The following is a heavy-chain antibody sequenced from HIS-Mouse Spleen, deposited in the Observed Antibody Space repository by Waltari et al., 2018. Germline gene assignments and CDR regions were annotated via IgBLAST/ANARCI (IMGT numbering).Heavy chain of an antibody. D-gene: IGHD6-6*01. CDR3: ARDTVIAARSYGMDV. CDR1: GFTVSSNY. V-gene: IGHV3-53*01. J-gene: IGHJ6*02. CDR2: IDSGGST. Sequence: EVQLVESGGGLIQPGGSLRLSCAASGFTVSSNYMSWVRQAPGKGLEWVSVIDSGGSTYYAASVEGRFTIARDNSKHTLYLQLNSLRAEDTAVYYCARDTVIAARSYGMDVWGQGTTVTVSS.